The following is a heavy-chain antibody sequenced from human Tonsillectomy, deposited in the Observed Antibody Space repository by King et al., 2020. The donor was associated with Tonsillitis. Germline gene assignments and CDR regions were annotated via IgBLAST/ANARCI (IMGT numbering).Heavy chain of an antibody. CDR1: GDTFTGYY. J-gene: IGHJ4*02. CDR2: INPNSGAT. Sequence: EQLVQSGAEVKKPGASVKVSCKASGDTFTGYYMHWVRQAPGQGLEWMGWINPNSGATNYAQKFQGRVTRTRDTSISTAYMELSRLRSDDTAVYYCASFLTGEGYWGQGTLVTVSS. V-gene: IGHV1-2*02. D-gene: IGHD7-27*01. CDR3: ASFLTGEGY.